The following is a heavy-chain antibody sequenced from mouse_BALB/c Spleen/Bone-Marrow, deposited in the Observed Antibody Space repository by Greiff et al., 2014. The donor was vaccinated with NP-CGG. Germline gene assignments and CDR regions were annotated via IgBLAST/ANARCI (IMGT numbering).Heavy chain of an antibody. CDR2: FYPGSCSI. CDR1: GYTFTDYI. D-gene: IGHD2-12*01. V-gene: IGHV1-62-2*01. J-gene: IGHJ4*01. Sequence: VQLQQSGAELVKPGTSVNLSCKASGYTFTDYIIHWVKQRSGQGLEWIGWFYPGSCSIKYNEKFKDKATLTADKSSNTVYMELSRLTSEDSAVYFCARHEDLDIRRRLSAMDYWGQGTSVTVSS. CDR3: ARHEDLDIRRRLSAMDY.